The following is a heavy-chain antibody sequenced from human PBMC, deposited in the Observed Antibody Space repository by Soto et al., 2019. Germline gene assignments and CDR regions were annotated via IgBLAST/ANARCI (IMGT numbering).Heavy chain of an antibody. D-gene: IGHD6-13*01. CDR1: GGSISSNY. V-gene: IGHV4-59*01. CDR2: VYNSGST. J-gene: IGHJ4*02. CDR3: ARYRREAVAGYTLDN. Sequence: SETLSLTCTVSGGSISSNYWTWIRQPPGKGLEWIGYVYNSGSTNYNPSLKSRVTISEDTSKSQFSLKVNSMTAADTAVYYCARYRREAVAGYTLDNWGQGILVTVPS.